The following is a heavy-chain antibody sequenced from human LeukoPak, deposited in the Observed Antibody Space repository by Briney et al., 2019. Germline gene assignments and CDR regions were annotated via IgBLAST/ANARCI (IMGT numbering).Heavy chain of an antibody. V-gene: IGHV1-69*05. CDR1: GGTFSSYA. J-gene: IGHJ6*03. CDR3: ARDGSGRPEKYYYYYMDV. Sequence: SVRVSCKASGGTFSSYAISWVRQAPGQGLEWMGGIISIFGTANYAQKFQSRVTITTDESTSTAYMELSSLRSEDTAVYYCARDGSGRPEKYYYYYMDVWGKGTTVTVSS. D-gene: IGHD3-10*01. CDR2: IISIFGTA.